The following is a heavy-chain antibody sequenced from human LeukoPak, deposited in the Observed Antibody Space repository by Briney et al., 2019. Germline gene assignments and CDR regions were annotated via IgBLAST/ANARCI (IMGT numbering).Heavy chain of an antibody. Sequence: SETEALICTVSGGSIGDYYWSWIRQPPGKGLEWIGYLYYSRNTNYNPSLKSRVTISANTSKTQVYLKLRSVTAADTAVYYCVRDLWGAGGTQYWGQGILVTVSS. J-gene: IGHJ4*02. D-gene: IGHD2-15*01. CDR1: GGSIGDYY. CDR3: VRDLWGAGGTQY. CDR2: LYYSRNT. V-gene: IGHV4-59*01.